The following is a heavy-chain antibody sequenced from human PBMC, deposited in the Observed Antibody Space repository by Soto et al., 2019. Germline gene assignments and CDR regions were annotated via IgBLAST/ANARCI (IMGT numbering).Heavy chain of an antibody. CDR1: GFTFSSYS. CDR2: ISSSGSTI. D-gene: IGHD3-3*01. Sequence: GRLLRLSCAASGFTFSSYSMNWVRQAPGKGLEWVSNISSSGSTIYYADSVKGRFTISRDNSKNTLYLQMNSLRAEDTAVYYCARPSAPACLEWPSPNFDYWGQGTLVTVSS. V-gene: IGHV3-48*01. CDR3: ARPSAPACLEWPSPNFDY. J-gene: IGHJ4*02.